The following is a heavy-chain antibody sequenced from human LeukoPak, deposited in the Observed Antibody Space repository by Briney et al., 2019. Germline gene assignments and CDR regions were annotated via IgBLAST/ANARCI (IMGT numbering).Heavy chain of an antibody. V-gene: IGHV3-23*01. D-gene: IGHD3-22*01. Sequence: GGTLRLSCAASGFTFSSYGMSWVRQAPGKGLEWVSGINWNGGSTGYADSVKGRFTISRDNSKNTLYLQINSLRAEDTAVYYCAKDSYDTSIWGQGTLVTVSA. CDR3: AKDSYDTSI. J-gene: IGHJ4*02. CDR2: INWNGGST. CDR1: GFTFSSYG.